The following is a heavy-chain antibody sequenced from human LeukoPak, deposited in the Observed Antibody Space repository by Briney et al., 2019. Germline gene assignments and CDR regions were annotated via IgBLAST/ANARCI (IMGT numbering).Heavy chain of an antibody. J-gene: IGHJ3*02. V-gene: IGHV1-46*01. CDR2: INPSGGST. Sequence: ASVKVSCKASGYTFTSYYMHWVRQAPGQGLEWMGIINPSGGSTSYAQKFQGRVTMTRDTSTSTVYMELSSLRSEDTAVYYCVARKKRYYYGSGSYYNVELDAFDIWGQGTMVTVSS. CDR3: VARKKRYYYGSGSYYNVELDAFDI. D-gene: IGHD3-10*01. CDR1: GYTFTSYY.